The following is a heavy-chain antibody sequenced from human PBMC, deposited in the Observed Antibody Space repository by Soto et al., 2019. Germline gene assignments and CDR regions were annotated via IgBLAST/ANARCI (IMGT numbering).Heavy chain of an antibody. J-gene: IGHJ4*02. CDR2: IIPIFGTP. Sequence: QVQLVQSGAEVQKPGSSVKVSCKASGGIFSTYAISWLRQAPGQGLAWMGGIIPIFGTPTYAQRFQGSVTSTADESTTTSYMALSRLKSEDTAVYYWAGDRDDYGSGNYYNRVDFWGQGTLVTVSS. D-gene: IGHD3-10*01. CDR3: AGDRDDYGSGNYYNRVDF. CDR1: GGIFSTYA. V-gene: IGHV1-69*12.